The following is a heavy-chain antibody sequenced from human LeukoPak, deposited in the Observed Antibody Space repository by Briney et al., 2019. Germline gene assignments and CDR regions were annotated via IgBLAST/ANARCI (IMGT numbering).Heavy chain of an antibody. CDR2: IKQDGSEK. CDR3: ARGAMTHYYYYYYMDV. Sequence: GGSLRLSCAASGFTFSSYGMSWVRQAPGKGLEWVANIKQDGSEKYYVDSVKGRFTISRDNAKNSLYLQMNSLRAEDTAVYYCARGAMTHYYYYYYMDVWGKGTTVTVSS. J-gene: IGHJ6*03. CDR1: GFTFSSYG. V-gene: IGHV3-7*01.